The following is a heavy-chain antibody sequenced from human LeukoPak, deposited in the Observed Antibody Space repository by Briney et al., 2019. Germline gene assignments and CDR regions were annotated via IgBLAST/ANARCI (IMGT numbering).Heavy chain of an antibody. CDR3: ARADGDY. D-gene: IGHD5-24*01. Sequence: SETLSLTCAVYGGSFSGYYWSWIRQPPGKGLEWIGEINHSGSTNYNPSLKSRVTISVDTSKNQFSLKLSSVTAADTAVYYCARADGDYWGQGTLVTVSS. CDR1: GGSFSGYY. J-gene: IGHJ4*02. CDR2: INHSGST. V-gene: IGHV4-34*01.